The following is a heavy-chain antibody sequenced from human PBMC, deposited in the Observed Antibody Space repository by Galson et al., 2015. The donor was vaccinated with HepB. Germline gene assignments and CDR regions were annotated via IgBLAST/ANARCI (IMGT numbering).Heavy chain of an antibody. Sequence: LRLSCAASGFSFNDYAIHWVRQAPGKGLEWVAIVSYDGTNKYYADSVKGRFTISRDNSKKTLHLEMDSLRVEDTAMYYCARGESIAVTNTLGAPDSWGQGTLVSVSS. CDR3: ARGESIAVTNTLGAPDS. V-gene: IGHV3-30*04. J-gene: IGHJ4*02. D-gene: IGHD6-19*01. CDR1: GFSFNDYA. CDR2: VSYDGTNK.